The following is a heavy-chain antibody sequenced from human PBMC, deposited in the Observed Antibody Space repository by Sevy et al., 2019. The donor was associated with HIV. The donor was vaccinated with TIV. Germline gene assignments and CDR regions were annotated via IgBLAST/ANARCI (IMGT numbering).Heavy chain of an antibody. Sequence: ASVKVSCKASGYTFTNYAISWVRQAPGQGLEWMGWISGFNGDTKNAQKFQGRVTMTRNTSITTAYMELSNLRSEDTAVYYCARVSGWHLRYGMDVWGQGTTVTVSS. D-gene: IGHD6-19*01. CDR1: GYTFTNYA. J-gene: IGHJ6*02. V-gene: IGHV1-18*01. CDR3: ARVSGWHLRYGMDV. CDR2: ISGFNGDT.